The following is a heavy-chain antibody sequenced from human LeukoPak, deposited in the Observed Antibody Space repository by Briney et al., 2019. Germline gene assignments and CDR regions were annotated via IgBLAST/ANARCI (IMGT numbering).Heavy chain of an antibody. J-gene: IGHJ3*02. CDR3: ARVDGPGLCSGGSCYSKFLSYAFDI. D-gene: IGHD2-15*01. V-gene: IGHV4-61*02. Sequence: SETLSLTCTVSGGSISSGSYYWSWIRQPAGKGLEWIGRIYTSGSTNYNPSLKSRVTISVDTSKNQFSLKLSSVTAADTAVYYCARVDGPGLCSGGSCYSKFLSYAFDIWGQGTMVTVSS. CDR2: IYTSGST. CDR1: GGSISSGSYY.